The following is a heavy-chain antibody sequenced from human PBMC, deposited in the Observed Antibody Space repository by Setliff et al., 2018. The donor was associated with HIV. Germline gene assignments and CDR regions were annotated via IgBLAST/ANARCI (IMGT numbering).Heavy chain of an antibody. D-gene: IGHD3-22*01. CDR3: ATARRDYYDRGRRSHYYIDV. CDR1: AYSSTSYD. Sequence: ASVKVSCKPSAYSSTSYDINWVRQATGQGLEWMGWLNPNSHNTDYAQKFQGRVAMTWDTSISTAYMVVSNLKSEDTAVYYCATARRDYYDRGRRSHYYIDVWGKGTTVTVSS. J-gene: IGHJ6*03. V-gene: IGHV1-8*01. CDR2: LNPNSHNT.